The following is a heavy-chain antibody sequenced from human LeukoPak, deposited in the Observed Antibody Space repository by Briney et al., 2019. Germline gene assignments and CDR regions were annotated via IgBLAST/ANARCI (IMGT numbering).Heavy chain of an antibody. CDR3: ARGPMWLQSYYFDY. V-gene: IGHV4-59*01. J-gene: IGHJ4*02. CDR2: IYYSGGT. CDR1: GGSISSYY. D-gene: IGHD5-24*01. Sequence: SETLSLTCTVSGGSISSYYWSWIRQPPGKGLEWIGYIYYSGGTNYNPSLKSRVTISVDTSKNQFSLKLRSVTAADTAVYYCARGPMWLQSYYFDYWGQGTLVTVSS.